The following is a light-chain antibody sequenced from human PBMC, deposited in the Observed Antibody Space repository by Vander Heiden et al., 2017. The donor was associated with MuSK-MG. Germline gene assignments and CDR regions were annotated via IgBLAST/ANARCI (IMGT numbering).Light chain of an antibody. V-gene: IGLV8-61*01. Sequence: QTVVTQEPSFSVSPGGTVTPTCGFSSGSVSTSYYPSWYQQTPGQAPRTLIYSTNTRSSGVPDRFSGSILGNKAALTITGAQADDESDYYCVLYMGSGLWVFGGGTKLTVL. CDR2: STN. CDR3: VLYMGSGLWV. CDR1: SGSVSTSYY. J-gene: IGLJ3*02.